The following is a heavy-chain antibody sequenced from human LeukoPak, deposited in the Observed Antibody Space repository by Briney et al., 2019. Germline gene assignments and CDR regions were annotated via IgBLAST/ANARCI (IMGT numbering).Heavy chain of an antibody. D-gene: IGHD3-3*01. CDR2: IYSGGDT. V-gene: IGHV3-66*02. Sequence: GGSLRLSCAASGFTFSSYWMSWVRQAPGKGLEWVSVIYSGGDTFYADSVKGRFTISRDNSKNTLYLQMNSLRGDDTAVYYCAKARSGYYPFDYWGQGTLVTVSS. J-gene: IGHJ4*02. CDR3: AKARSGYYPFDY. CDR1: GFTFSSYW.